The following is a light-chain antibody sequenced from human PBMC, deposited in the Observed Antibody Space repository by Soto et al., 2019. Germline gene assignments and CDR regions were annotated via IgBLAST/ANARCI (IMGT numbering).Light chain of an antibody. J-gene: IGKJ2*01. Sequence: EIVMTQSPATLSVSPGDRATLSCRVGQTVSSNLAWYQQKPGQAPRLLIYGASTRATGVPARFSGSGSGTEFTLTISTLQSEDFAVYYCQQYDNWPYTFGRGTKLEIK. CDR3: QQYDNWPYT. V-gene: IGKV3-15*01. CDR1: QTVSSN. CDR2: GAS.